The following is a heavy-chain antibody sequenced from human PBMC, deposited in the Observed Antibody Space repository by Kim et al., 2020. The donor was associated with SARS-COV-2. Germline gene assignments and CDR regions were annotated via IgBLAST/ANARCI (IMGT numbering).Heavy chain of an antibody. V-gene: IGHV7-4-1*02. CDR3: ATRAGDY. Sequence: NTGNPTYAQGFTGRFVFSLDTSVSTAYLQISSLKAEDTAVYYCATRAGDYWGQGTLVTVSS. CDR2: NTGNP. J-gene: IGHJ4*02.